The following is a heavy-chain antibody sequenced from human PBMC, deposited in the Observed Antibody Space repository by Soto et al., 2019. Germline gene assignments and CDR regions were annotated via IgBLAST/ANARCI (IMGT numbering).Heavy chain of an antibody. J-gene: IGHJ3*02. D-gene: IGHD3-22*01. CDR2: LSWNSGFS. V-gene: IGHV3-9*01. CDR3: AKGRGTIVVTDAYDI. Sequence: WVRNTRGKGPEWVASLSWNSGFSGYADSVKGRFTISRDNAQSSVHLQMNNLRTGDTALYYCAKGRGTIVVTDAYDIWGQGTMVTV.